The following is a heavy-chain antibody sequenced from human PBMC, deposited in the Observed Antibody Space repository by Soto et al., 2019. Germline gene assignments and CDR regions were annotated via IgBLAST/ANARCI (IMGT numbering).Heavy chain of an antibody. D-gene: IGHD3-22*01. J-gene: IGHJ4*02. Sequence: PSETLSLTCAVYGGSFSGYYWSWIRQPPGKGLEWIGEINHSGSTNYNPSLKSRVTISVDTSKNQFSLKLSSVTAADTAVYYCARGRLAYYDSRGFYFDYWGQGTLVTVSS. V-gene: IGHV4-34*01. CDR2: INHSGST. CDR3: ARGRLAYYDSRGFYFDY. CDR1: GGSFSGYY.